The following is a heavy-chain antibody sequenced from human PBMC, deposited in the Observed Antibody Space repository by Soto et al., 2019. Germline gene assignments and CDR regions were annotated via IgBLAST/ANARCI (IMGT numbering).Heavy chain of an antibody. CDR1: GFTFRSYG. J-gene: IGHJ6*02. CDR3: AKEFGWELQLSHPYYNSGMDV. V-gene: IGHV3-30*18. CDR2: ISFDGSNK. Sequence: GGALRLPCAASGFTFRSYGMHWVRQAPGQGLEGVALISFDGSNKYYADSVRGRFTISSDNSKSTLYLQMDILRPEDTAVYYCAKEFGWELQLSHPYYNSGMDVWGQGTTVTVSS. D-gene: IGHD1-1*01.